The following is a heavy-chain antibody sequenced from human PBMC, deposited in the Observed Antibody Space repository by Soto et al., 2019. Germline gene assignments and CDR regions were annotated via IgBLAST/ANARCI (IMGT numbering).Heavy chain of an antibody. Sequence: QVQLVQSGAEVKKPGASVKVSCKASGYTFTSYYMHWVRQAPGQGLEWMGIINGRGDNTSYAQKFQGRVTMTRDTSTSTGYMELSSLTSEDTAVYYCVRGGVGYSSSWYGRGYYYGMDVWGQGTTVTVSS. D-gene: IGHD6-13*01. CDR3: VRGGVGYSSSWYGRGYYYGMDV. CDR2: INGRGDNT. J-gene: IGHJ6*02. V-gene: IGHV1-46*01. CDR1: GYTFTSYY.